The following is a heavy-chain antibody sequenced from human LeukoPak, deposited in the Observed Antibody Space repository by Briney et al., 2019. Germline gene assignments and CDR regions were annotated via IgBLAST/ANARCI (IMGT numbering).Heavy chain of an antibody. V-gene: IGHV1-18*01. CDR1: GYTFTSYG. J-gene: IGHJ4*02. D-gene: IGHD3-9*01. Sequence: ASVKVSCKASGYTFTSYGISWVRQAPGQGLEWMGWISAYNGNTNYAQKLQGRVTMTTDTSTSTAYMELRSLRSDDTAVYYCARDTPDILTGHLFDYWGQGTLVTVSS. CDR2: ISAYNGNT. CDR3: ARDTPDILTGHLFDY.